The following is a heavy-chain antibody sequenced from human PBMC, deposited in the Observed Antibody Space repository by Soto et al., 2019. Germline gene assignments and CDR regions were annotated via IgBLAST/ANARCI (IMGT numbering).Heavy chain of an antibody. CDR3: ARQIYDSDTGPNFQYYFYS. CDR2: IDPSDSQT. J-gene: IGHJ4*02. Sequence: EVRLEQSGAEVKKSGESLTISCKGSGYSFAGYWITWVRQKPGKGLEWMGRIDPSDSQTYYSPSFRGHVTISVTKSITTGVMQWSSLRASDTAMYYCARQIYDSDTGPNFQYYFYSWGQGTPVTVSS. D-gene: IGHD3-22*01. CDR1: GYSFAGYW. V-gene: IGHV5-10-1*03.